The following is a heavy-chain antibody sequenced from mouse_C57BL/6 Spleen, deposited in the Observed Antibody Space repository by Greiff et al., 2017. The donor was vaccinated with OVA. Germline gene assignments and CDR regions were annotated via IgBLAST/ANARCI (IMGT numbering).Heavy chain of an antibody. CDR1: GFTFSDAW. V-gene: IGHV6-6*01. D-gene: IGHD1-1*01. CDR3: TRPSTVVTSPFAY. CDR2: IRNKANNHAT. Sequence: EVQVVESGGGLVQPGGSMKLSCAASGFTFSDAWMDWVRQSPEKGLEWVAEIRNKANNHATYYAESVKGRFTISRDDSKSSVYLQMNSLRAEDTGIYYCTRPSTVVTSPFAYWGQGTLVTVSA. J-gene: IGHJ3*01.